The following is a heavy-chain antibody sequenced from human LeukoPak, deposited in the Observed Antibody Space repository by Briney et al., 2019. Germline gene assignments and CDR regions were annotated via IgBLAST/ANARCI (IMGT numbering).Heavy chain of an antibody. CDR1: AFTVSNYE. Sequence: PGRSLRLSCAAVAFTVSNYEMDWVSHAPGKGLEWVSYISSSGSTIYYADSVKGRFTISRDTAKNSLCLEMNSLRDEDTAVYYCAQTYTYGSSHIDYWGQGTLVTVSS. CDR3: AQTYTYGSSHIDY. D-gene: IGHD5-18*01. J-gene: IGHJ4*02. V-gene: IGHV3-48*03. CDR2: ISSSGSTI.